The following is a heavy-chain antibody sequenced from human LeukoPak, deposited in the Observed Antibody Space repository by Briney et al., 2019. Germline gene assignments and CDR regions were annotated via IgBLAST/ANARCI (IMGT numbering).Heavy chain of an antibody. CDR1: GGSISSYY. D-gene: IGHD3-9*01. CDR2: IYSSGST. CDR3: ARQYSDILTGYHRGELYWYFDL. Sequence: SETLSLTCTVSGGSISSYYWSWIRQPAGKGLEWIGRIYSSGSTNYNPSPKSRVTISLDTSKNQFSLKLSSVTAADTAVYYCARQYSDILTGYHRGELYWYFDLWGRGTLVTVSS. V-gene: IGHV4-4*07. J-gene: IGHJ2*01.